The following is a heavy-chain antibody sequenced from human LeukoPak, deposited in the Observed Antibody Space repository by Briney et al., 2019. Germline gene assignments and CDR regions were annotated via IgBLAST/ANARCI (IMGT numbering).Heavy chain of an antibody. CDR1: GGTFSSYA. J-gene: IGHJ4*02. V-gene: IGHV1-18*01. CDR3: ARDPSNSSGWFPYFDY. Sequence: ASVKVSCKASGGTFSSYAISWVRQAPGQGLEWMGWISTYNGNTKYPQKFQGRVTVTTDTSTSTAYMELRSLTSDDTAVYYCARDPSNSSGWFPYFDYWGQGTLVTVSS. D-gene: IGHD6-19*01. CDR2: ISTYNGNT.